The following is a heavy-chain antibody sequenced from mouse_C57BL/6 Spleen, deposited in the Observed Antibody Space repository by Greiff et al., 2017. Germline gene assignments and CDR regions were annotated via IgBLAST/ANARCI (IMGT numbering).Heavy chain of an antibody. D-gene: IGHD1-1*01. CDR2: ISSGGDYI. CDR3: TRGHYYYGSSYYFDY. CDR1: GFTFSSYA. J-gene: IGHJ2*01. V-gene: IGHV5-9-1*02. Sequence: EVKVVESGEGLVKPGGSLKLSCAASGFTFSSYAMSWVRQTPEKRLEWVAYISSGGDYIYYADTVKGRFTISRDNARNTLYLQMSSLKSEDTAMYYCTRGHYYYGSSYYFDYWGQGTTLTVSS.